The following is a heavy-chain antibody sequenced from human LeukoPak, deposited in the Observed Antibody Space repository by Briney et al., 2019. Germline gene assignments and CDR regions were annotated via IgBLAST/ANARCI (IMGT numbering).Heavy chain of an antibody. V-gene: IGHV3-30*04. CDR1: GSTFSSYA. J-gene: IGHJ4*02. D-gene: IGHD5-18*01. CDR3: ARDGGIQLRLLYFFDS. CDR2: ISYDGSNK. Sequence: GTSLRLSCAASGSTFSSYAIHWVRQSPGKGLEWVAAISYDGSNKFYAESVKGRFSISRDDSKNTLYMQMSSLRAEDTAVYYCARDGGIQLRLLYFFDSWGQGTLVTVSS.